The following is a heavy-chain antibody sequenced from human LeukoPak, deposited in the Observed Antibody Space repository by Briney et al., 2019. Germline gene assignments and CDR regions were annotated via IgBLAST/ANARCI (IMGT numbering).Heavy chain of an antibody. V-gene: IGHV3-74*01. D-gene: IGHD3-10*01. J-gene: IGHJ4*02. CDR2: IHSDGSST. CDR1: GSTFRSYW. Sequence: PGGSLRLSCAASGSTFRSYWMHWVRQAPGKGLVWVSHIHSDGSSTSYADSVQGRFTISRDNAKNTLYLQMNSLRAEDTAVYYCARHNYGYDYWGQGTLDTVSS. CDR3: ARHNYGYDY.